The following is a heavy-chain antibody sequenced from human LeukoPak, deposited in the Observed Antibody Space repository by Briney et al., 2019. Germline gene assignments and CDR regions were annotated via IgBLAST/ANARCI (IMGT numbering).Heavy chain of an antibody. Sequence: PGGSLRLSCAASGFTISSYWMHWVRQAPGKGLVWVSRINSDGSTTIYADSVKGRFTISRDNAKNTLYLQMNSLRAEDTAVYYCARSSTGLDYWGQGTLVTVSS. CDR2: INSDGSTT. CDR3: ARSSTGLDY. J-gene: IGHJ4*02. CDR1: GFTISSYW. V-gene: IGHV3-74*01.